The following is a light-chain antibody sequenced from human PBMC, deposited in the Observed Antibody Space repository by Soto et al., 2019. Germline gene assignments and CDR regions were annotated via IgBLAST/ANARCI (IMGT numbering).Light chain of an antibody. CDR2: GAS. CDR3: QQYGRSPMFT. Sequence: EIVLTQSPGTLSLSPGERATLSCRASQSVSSNYLAWYQQKPGQAPRLLIYGASRGAAAIPDRFSGSGSGADFPLTIRRLEPEDFAVYFCQQYGRSPMFTFGQGTKLEIK. CDR1: QSVSSNY. V-gene: IGKV3-20*01. J-gene: IGKJ2*01.